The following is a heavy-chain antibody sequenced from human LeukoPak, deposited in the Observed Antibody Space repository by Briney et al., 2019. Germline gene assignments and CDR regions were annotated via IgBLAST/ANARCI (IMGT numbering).Heavy chain of an antibody. V-gene: IGHV3-30*04. CDR1: GFTFSSYA. D-gene: IGHD6-13*01. CDR2: ISYDGSNK. CDR3: ARGLYSNSGGWFDS. Sequence: GRSLRLSCAASGFTFSSYAMHWVRQAPGKGLEWVAVISYDGSNKYYADSVKGRLTISRDNAQNSLFLQLNSLRAEDTAVYYCARGLYSNSGGWFDSWGQGTLVTVSS. J-gene: IGHJ5*01.